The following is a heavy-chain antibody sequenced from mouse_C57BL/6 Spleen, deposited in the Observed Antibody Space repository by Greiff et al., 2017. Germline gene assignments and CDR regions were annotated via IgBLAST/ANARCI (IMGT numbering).Heavy chain of an antibody. V-gene: IGHV1-39*01. CDR3: ARSPITTVVEGFAY. D-gene: IGHD1-1*01. CDR1: GYSFTDYN. Sequence: VQLKESGPELVKPGASVKISCKASGYSFTDYNMNWVKQSNGKSLEWIGVINPNYGTTSYNQKFKGKATLTVDQSSSTAYMQLNSLTSEDSAVYYCARSPITTVVEGFAYWGQGTLVTVSA. J-gene: IGHJ3*01. CDR2: INPNYGTT.